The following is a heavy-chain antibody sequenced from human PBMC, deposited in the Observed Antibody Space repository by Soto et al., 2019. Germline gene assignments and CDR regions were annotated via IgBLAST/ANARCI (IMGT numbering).Heavy chain of an antibody. CDR1: GFTFSSYE. CDR2: ISSSGSTI. D-gene: IGHD3-3*02. Sequence: GGSLRLSCAASGFTFSSYEMNWVRQAPGKGLEWVSYISSSGSTIYYADSVKGRFTISRDNAKNSLYLQMNSLRAEDTAVYYCARDSSIRMDVWGQGTTVTVSS. V-gene: IGHV3-48*03. J-gene: IGHJ6*02. CDR3: ARDSSIRMDV.